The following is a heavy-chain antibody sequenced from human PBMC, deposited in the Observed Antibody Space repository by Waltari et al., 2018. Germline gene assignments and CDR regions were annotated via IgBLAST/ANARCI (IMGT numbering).Heavy chain of an antibody. CDR1: GGSFSGYY. CDR2: INHRGST. J-gene: IGHJ4*02. Sequence: QVQLQQWGAGLLKPSETLSLPCAVYGGSFSGYYWSWIRQPPGKGLEWFGEINHRGSTTYNPSLKGRATISVDTSETQFSLKLSTVTAAATAVYYCARGSISSRFDYWGQGTLVTVSS. D-gene: IGHD6-13*01. V-gene: IGHV4-34*01. CDR3: ARGSISSRFDY.